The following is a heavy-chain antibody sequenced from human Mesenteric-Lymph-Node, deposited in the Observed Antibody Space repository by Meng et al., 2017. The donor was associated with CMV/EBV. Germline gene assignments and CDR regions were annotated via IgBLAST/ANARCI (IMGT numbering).Heavy chain of an antibody. CDR1: GASVSSGSSH. V-gene: IGHV4-61*01. J-gene: IGHJ4*02. CDR3: ARDVGLGVAYDFWSGIYDY. Sequence: SETLSLTCTVSGASVSSGSSHWSWIRQPPGKGLEWIGYMSYSGSTNYNPSLTSRVTISLDTSKNEFPLKLTSVTAADTAVYYCARDVGLGVAYDFWSGIYDYWGQGMLVTVSS. D-gene: IGHD3-3*01. CDR2: MSYSGST.